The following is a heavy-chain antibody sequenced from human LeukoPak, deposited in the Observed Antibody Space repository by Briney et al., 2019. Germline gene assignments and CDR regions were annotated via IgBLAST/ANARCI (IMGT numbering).Heavy chain of an antibody. CDR2: ISYDGSNK. Sequence: GRSLRLSCAASGFTFSSYAMHWVRQAPGKGLERVAVISYDGSNKYYADSVKGRFTISRDNSKNTLYLQMNSLRAEDTAVYYCARGYCSGGSCYSFDYWGQGTLVTVSS. D-gene: IGHD2-15*01. CDR1: GFTFSSYA. J-gene: IGHJ4*02. CDR3: ARGYCSGGSCYSFDY. V-gene: IGHV3-30*04.